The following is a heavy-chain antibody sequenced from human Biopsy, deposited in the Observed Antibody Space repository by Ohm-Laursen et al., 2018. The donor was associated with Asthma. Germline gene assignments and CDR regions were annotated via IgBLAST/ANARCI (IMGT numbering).Heavy chain of an antibody. CDR3: ARDSGGDWSCSDRRCDYYYTYAMDV. CDR2: ISKDASTQ. D-gene: IGHD2-15*01. CDR1: GFSFSNFA. Sequence: SLRLSCSASGFSFSNFAIHWVRQAPGKGLEWVGVISKDASTQDYADSVKGRFTISRDNGKNSLFLQMSSLRAEDTAVYYCARDSGGDWSCSDRRCDYYYTYAMDVWGQGTTVTVSS. J-gene: IGHJ6*02. V-gene: IGHV3-30*07.